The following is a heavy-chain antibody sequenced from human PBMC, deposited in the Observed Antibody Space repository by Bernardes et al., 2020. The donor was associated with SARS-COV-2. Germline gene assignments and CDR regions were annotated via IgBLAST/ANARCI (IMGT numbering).Heavy chain of an antibody. V-gene: IGHV3-23*01. Sequence: GGSLRLSCAASGFTFSTYAMSWVRQAPGKGLEWVSGISNSGRSTYYADSVKGRFTISRDNSRNTLYLEMNSLRAEDTAVYYCSKNAKYSSSSMEVWGQGTTVTVS. CDR1: GFTFSTYA. J-gene: IGHJ6*02. CDR2: ISNSGRST. CDR3: SKNAKYSSSSMEV. D-gene: IGHD6-6*01.